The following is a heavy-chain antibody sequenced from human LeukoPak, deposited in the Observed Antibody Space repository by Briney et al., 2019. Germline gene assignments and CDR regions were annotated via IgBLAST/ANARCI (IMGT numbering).Heavy chain of an antibody. CDR1: GFTFSSYA. Sequence: GGSLRLSCAASGFTFSSYAMHWVRQAPGKGLEWVAVISYDGSNKYYADSVKGRFTISRDNSKNTLYLQMNSLRAEDTAVYYCARDAADYGGPAIYYYFDYWGQGTLVTVSS. CDR2: ISYDGSNK. J-gene: IGHJ4*02. CDR3: ARDAADYGGPAIYYYFDY. D-gene: IGHD4-23*01. V-gene: IGHV3-30-3*01.